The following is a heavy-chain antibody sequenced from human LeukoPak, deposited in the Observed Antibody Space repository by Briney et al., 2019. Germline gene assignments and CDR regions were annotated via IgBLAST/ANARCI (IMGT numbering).Heavy chain of an antibody. CDR1: GFTFSSYG. J-gene: IGHJ6*03. D-gene: IGHD1-26*01. CDR2: IRYDGSNK. V-gene: IGHV3-30*02. Sequence: GGSLRLSWAASGFTFSSYGMHWVRQAPGKGLEWVAFIRYDGSNKYYADSVKGRFTISRDNSKNTLYLQMNSLRAEDTAVYYCAKVAVGAYYYYYYYMDVWGKGTTVTISS. CDR3: AKVAVGAYYYYYYYMDV.